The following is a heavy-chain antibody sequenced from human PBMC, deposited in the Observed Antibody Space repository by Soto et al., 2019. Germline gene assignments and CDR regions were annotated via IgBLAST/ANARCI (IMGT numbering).Heavy chain of an antibody. D-gene: IGHD2-8*01. CDR1: GGSVSSGSYY. Sequence: SETLSLTCTVSGGSVSSGSYYWSWIRQPPGKGLEWIGYIYYSGSTNYNPSLKSRVTISVDTSKNQFSLKLSSVTAADTAVYYCARDHRAVSQLPPYYYYYYGMDVWGQGTTVTVSS. J-gene: IGHJ6*02. CDR2: IYYSGST. CDR3: ARDHRAVSQLPPYYYYYYGMDV. V-gene: IGHV4-61*01.